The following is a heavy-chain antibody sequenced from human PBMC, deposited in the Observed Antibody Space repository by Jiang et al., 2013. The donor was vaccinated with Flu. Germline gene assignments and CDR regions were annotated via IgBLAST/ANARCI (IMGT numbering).Heavy chain of an antibody. CDR2: IYWSDDE. D-gene: IGHD5-12*01. V-gene: IGHV2-5*01. J-gene: IGHJ6*02. Sequence: KPTQTLTLTCAFSGFSLSTPGVGVGWIRQPPGKALEWLALIYWSDDERYNPSLKTRLTITKDTSKNQVVLTMTNMDPVDTATYYCARIRGGYIQAQVSPHYGMDVWGQGTTVTVSS. CDR3: ARIRGGYIQAQVSPHYGMDV. CDR1: GFSLSTPGVG.